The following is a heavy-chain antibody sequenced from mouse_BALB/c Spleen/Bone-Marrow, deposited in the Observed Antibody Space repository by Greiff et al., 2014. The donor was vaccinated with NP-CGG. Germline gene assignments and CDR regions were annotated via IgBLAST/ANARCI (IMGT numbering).Heavy chain of an antibody. D-gene: IGHD2-2*01. CDR1: GYTFTDYA. CDR2: ISTYSGNT. CDR3: ARGEGYDGWYFDV. Sequence: QVQLQQSGPELVRPGVSVKISCKGSGYTFTDYAMHWVKQSHAKSLEWIGVISTYSGNTKYNQKFKGRATMTVDKSSSTAYMELAKMTSEDSAIYYCARGEGYDGWYFDVWGAGTTVTVSS. J-gene: IGHJ1*01. V-gene: IGHV1S137*01.